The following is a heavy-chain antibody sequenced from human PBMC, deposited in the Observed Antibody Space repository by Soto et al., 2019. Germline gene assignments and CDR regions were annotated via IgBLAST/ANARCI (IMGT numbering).Heavy chain of an antibody. Sequence: EVQLVESGGGLVKPGGSLRLSCAASGFTFSTHSMNWVRQAPGKGLEWVSSISSDGSYISYAESVKGRLTISRDNAKNSLYLQMNSLRAEDTAVYSCARVFSGSGNAFDLWGQGTMVTVSS. V-gene: IGHV3-21*02. CDR2: ISSDGSYI. CDR1: GFTFSTHS. J-gene: IGHJ3*01. CDR3: ARVFSGSGNAFDL. D-gene: IGHD3-10*01.